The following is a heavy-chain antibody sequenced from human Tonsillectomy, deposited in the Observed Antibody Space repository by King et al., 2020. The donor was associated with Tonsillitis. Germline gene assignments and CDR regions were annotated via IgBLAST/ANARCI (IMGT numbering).Heavy chain of an antibody. CDR2: LSYDGSNK. D-gene: IGHD6-13*01. V-gene: IGHV3-30-3*01. CDR1: GFTFRNYA. Sequence: VQLVESGGGVVQPGRSLRLSCAASGFTFRNYAMHWVRQAPGKGLEWVAVLSYDGSNKYSADSVKGRFTISRDNSKNTLYLQMNSLRAEDTAVYYCAREGSNWYSFFDYWGQGTLVTVSS. CDR3: AREGSNWYSFFDY. J-gene: IGHJ4*02.